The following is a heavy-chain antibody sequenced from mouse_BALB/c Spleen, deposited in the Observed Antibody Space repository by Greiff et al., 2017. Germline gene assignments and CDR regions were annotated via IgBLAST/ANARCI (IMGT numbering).Heavy chain of an antibody. CDR2: ISDGGSYT. CDR3: ARAYGDHAMDY. CDR1: GFTFSDYY. J-gene: IGHJ4*01. Sequence: EVKLQESGGGLVKPGGSLKLSCAASGFTFSDYYMYWVRQTPEKRLEWVATISDGGSYTYYPDSVKGRFTISRDNAKNNLYLQMSSLKSEDTAMYYCARAYGDHAMDYWGQGTSVTVSS. V-gene: IGHV5-4*02. D-gene: IGHD2-13*01.